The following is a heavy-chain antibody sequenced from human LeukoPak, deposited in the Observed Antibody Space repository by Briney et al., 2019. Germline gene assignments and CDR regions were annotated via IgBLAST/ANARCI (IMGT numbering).Heavy chain of an antibody. D-gene: IGHD3-3*01. CDR3: ATSHQDYDFWSGYFC. V-gene: IGHV1-69*05. J-gene: IGHJ4*02. Sequence: GSSVKVSCKASGGTFSSYAISWVRQAPGQGLEWMGRIIPIFGTANYAQKFQGRVTITTDESTSTAYMELSSLRSEDTAVYYCATSHQDYDFWSGYFCWGQGTLVTVSS. CDR2: IIPIFGTA. CDR1: GGTFSSYA.